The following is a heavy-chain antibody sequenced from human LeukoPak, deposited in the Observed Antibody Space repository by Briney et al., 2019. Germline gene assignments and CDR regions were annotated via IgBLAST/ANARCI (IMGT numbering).Heavy chain of an antibody. D-gene: IGHD3-9*01. Sequence: SSETLSLTCTVSGGSISSYYWSWIRQPAGKGLEWIGRIYTSGSTNYNPSLKSRVTISVDTSKNQFSLKLSSVTAADTAVYYCASSYYDILTGNKNWFDPWGQGTLVTVSS. J-gene: IGHJ5*02. CDR2: IYTSGST. V-gene: IGHV4-4*07. CDR3: ASSYYDILTGNKNWFDP. CDR1: GGSISSYY.